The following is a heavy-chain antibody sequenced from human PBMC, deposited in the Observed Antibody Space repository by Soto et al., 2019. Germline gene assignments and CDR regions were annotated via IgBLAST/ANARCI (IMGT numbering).Heavy chain of an antibody. J-gene: IGHJ4*02. V-gene: IGHV3-30-3*01. CDR2: ISHDGRNK. CDR1: GFSFSSCA. Sequence: QVQLVESGGGVVQPGRSLRLSCAASGFSFSSCAMHWVRQAPGKGLEWVAVISHDGRNKYYADSVKGRFTISRDNSINTLYLQMNSLRAEDTAVYYCARVSIAVAGIAYYFYYWGQGTLVTVSS. CDR3: ARVSIAVAGIAYYFYY. D-gene: IGHD6-19*01.